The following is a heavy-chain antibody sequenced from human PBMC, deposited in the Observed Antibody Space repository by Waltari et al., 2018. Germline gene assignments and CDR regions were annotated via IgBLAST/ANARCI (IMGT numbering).Heavy chain of an antibody. Sequence: QLQLQESGPGLVKPSETLSLTCTVSGGSISSSSYYWGWIRQPPGKGLEWIGSINYRGSTYYTPTLKSRVTISVDTSKNQFSLKLSSVTAADTAVYYCARRRENDYGDYDWFDPWGQGTLVTVSS. CDR1: GGSISSSSYY. CDR3: ARRRENDYGDYDWFDP. CDR2: INYRGST. V-gene: IGHV4-39*07. D-gene: IGHD4-17*01. J-gene: IGHJ5*02.